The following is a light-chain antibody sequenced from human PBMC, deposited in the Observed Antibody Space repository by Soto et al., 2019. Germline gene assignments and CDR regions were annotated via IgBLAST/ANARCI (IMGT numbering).Light chain of an antibody. CDR3: SSYAGSSMFV. CDR2: EVV. J-gene: IGLJ2*01. Sequence: QSAMTQPASVAGSPGQSITISCTGSSSDVGPYNLVSWYQHHPGKAPKLMISEVVKRPSGVSNRFSGSKSGNTASLTISGLHAEVETDYYCSSYAGSSMFVFGGGTKLTVL. CDR1: SSDVGPYNL. V-gene: IGLV2-23*02.